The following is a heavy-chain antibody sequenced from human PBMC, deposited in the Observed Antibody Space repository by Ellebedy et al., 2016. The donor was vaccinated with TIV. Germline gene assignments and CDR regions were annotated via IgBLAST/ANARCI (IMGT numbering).Heavy chain of an antibody. CDR3: AKDRRYCSGGSWCSWFDP. V-gene: IGHV3-23*01. CDR1: GFTFSSYA. Sequence: GGSLRLXXAASGFTFSSYAMSWVRQAPGKGLEWVSAISGSGGSTYYADSVKGRFTISRDNSKNTLYLQMNSLRAEDTAVYYCAKDRRYCSGGSWCSWFDPWGQGTLVTVSS. J-gene: IGHJ5*02. D-gene: IGHD2-15*01. CDR2: ISGSGGST.